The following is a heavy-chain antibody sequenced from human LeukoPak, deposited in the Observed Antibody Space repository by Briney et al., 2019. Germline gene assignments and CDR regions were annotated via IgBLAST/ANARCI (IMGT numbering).Heavy chain of an antibody. Sequence: SETLSLTCAVYGGSFSGYYWSWIRQPPGKGLEWIGEINHSGSTNYNPSLKSRVTISVDTSKIQFSLRLSSVTAADTAVYYCARVGVLGRGWYQPGDYWGQGTLVTVSS. J-gene: IGHJ4*02. CDR2: INHSGST. CDR1: GGSFSGYY. D-gene: IGHD6-19*01. CDR3: ARVGVLGRGWYQPGDY. V-gene: IGHV4-34*01.